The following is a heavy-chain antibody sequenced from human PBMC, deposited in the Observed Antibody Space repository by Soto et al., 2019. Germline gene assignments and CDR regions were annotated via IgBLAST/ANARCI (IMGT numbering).Heavy chain of an antibody. CDR1: GFTFSSYW. CDR3: ARFYYDSSGYLPSPYYYYYGMDV. Sequence: GGSLRLSCAASGFTFSSYWMSWVRQAPGKGLEWVANIKQDGSEKYYVDSVKGRFTISRDNAKNSLYLQMNSLRAEDTAVYYCARFYYDSSGYLPSPYYYYYGMDVWGQGTTVNVSS. D-gene: IGHD3-22*01. V-gene: IGHV3-7*04. J-gene: IGHJ6*01. CDR2: IKQDGSEK.